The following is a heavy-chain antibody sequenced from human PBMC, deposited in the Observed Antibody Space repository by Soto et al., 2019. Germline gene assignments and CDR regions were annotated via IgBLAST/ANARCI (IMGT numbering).Heavy chain of an antibody. Sequence: PGESLKISCKGSGYSFTSYWIGWVRQMPGKGLEWMGIIYPGDSDTGYSPSFQGQVTISADKSISTAYLQWSSLKASDTAMYYCARPLRRGDSSGYYYTYYYGMDVWGQGTTVTVSS. D-gene: IGHD3-22*01. J-gene: IGHJ6*02. CDR1: GYSFTSYW. CDR3: ARPLRRGDSSGYYYTYYYGMDV. CDR2: IYPGDSDT. V-gene: IGHV5-51*01.